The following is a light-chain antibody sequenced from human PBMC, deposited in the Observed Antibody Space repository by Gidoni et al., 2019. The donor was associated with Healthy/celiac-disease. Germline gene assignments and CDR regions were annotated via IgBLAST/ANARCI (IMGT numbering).Light chain of an antibody. CDR3: NSRDSSGNHVV. J-gene: IGLJ2*01. Sequence: SSELTHDPAVSVALGQTVRITGQGDSLRSYYARWYQQKPGQAPVLVIYGKNNLPSGIPDRFSGSNSGNTASLTITGAQAEDEADYYCNSRDSSGNHVVFGGGTKLTVL. CDR1: SLRSYY. CDR2: GKN. V-gene: IGLV3-19*01.